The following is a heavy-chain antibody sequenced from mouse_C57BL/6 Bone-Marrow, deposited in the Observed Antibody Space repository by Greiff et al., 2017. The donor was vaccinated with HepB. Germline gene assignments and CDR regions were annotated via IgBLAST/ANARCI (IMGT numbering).Heavy chain of an antibody. Sequence: EVKLQESGPGMVKPSQSLSLTCTVTGYSITSGYDWHWIRHFPGNKLEWMGYISYSGSTNYNPSLKSRISITHDTSKNHFFLKLNSVTTEDTATYYCALITTVVADWYFDVWGTGTTVTVSS. J-gene: IGHJ1*03. D-gene: IGHD1-1*01. CDR1: GYSITSGYD. V-gene: IGHV3-1*01. CDR2: ISYSGST. CDR3: ALITTVVADWYFDV.